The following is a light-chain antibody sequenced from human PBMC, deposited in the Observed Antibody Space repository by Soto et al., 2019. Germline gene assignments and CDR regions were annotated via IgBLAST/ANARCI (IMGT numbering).Light chain of an antibody. CDR3: CAYVGATTYV. Sequence: QSVLSQSPSASGTPGQRVTISCSGSSSNIGSNYVFWYQQLPGTAPKVLIYRNYQRPSGVPDRFSGSKSGSSASLAISGLRSEDEADYYCCAYVGATTYVFGTGTKLTVL. J-gene: IGLJ1*01. CDR1: SSNIGSNY. CDR2: RNY. V-gene: IGLV1-47*01.